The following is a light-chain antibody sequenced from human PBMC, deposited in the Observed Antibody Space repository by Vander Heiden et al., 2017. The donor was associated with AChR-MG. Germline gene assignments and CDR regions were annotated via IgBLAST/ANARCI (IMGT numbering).Light chain of an antibody. CDR3: AAWDDSRNALA. V-gene: IGLV1-47*01. J-gene: IGLJ2*01. Sequence: QSVPTQPPSVSGTPGQRVTISCPGGSSHVGKNYVYWYQQDPGMAPKLVMYRNGQRPSGVPDRFSASKSGTAASLAISGLQSGDEADYHCAAWDDSRNALAFGGGTKLTVL. CDR1: SSHVGKNY. CDR2: RNG.